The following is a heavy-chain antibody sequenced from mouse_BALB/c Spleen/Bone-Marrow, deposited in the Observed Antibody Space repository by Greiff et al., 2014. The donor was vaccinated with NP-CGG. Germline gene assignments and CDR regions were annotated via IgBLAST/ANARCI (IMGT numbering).Heavy chain of an antibody. CDR3: VRWTTYPLMDY. Sequence: EVNVVESGGGLVKPGGSLKLSCAASGLTFSSYAMSWVRQTPEKRLEWVASISSAGSTYYPNSVKGRFTVSRDNARNILYLQMSSLRSEDTDMYYCVRWTTYPLMDYWGQGTSVTVSS. CDR2: ISSAGST. CDR1: GLTFSSYA. V-gene: IGHV5-6-5*01. D-gene: IGHD5-5*01. J-gene: IGHJ4*01.